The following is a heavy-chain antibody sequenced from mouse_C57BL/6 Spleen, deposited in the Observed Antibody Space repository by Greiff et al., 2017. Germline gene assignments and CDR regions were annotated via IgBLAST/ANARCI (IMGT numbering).Heavy chain of an antibody. CDR1: GYTFTDYY. J-gene: IGHJ4*01. CDR2: INPNNGGT. Sequence: VQLQQSGPELVKPGASVKISCKASGYTFTDYYMNWVKQSHGKSLEWIGDINPNNGGTSYNQKFKGKATLTVDKSSSTAYMELRSLTSEDSAVYYCARREPHYYSMDYWGQGTSVTVSS. V-gene: IGHV1-26*01. CDR3: ARREPHYYSMDY.